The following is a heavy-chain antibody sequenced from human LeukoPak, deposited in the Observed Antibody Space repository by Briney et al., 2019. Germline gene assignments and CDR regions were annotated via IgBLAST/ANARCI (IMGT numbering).Heavy chain of an antibody. CDR3: ACRDFTSTWSGP. Sequence: GESLKISCEGFGYSFTNYWIGWVRQMPGKGLEWMGVIFPGDSRTRYNPSFQGQITISVDKSINTAYLQWSSLKASDTAMYFCACRDFTSTWSGPWGQGTLVTVSS. CDR2: IFPGDSRT. V-gene: IGHV5-51*01. J-gene: IGHJ5*02. D-gene: IGHD2-2*01. CDR1: GYSFTNYW.